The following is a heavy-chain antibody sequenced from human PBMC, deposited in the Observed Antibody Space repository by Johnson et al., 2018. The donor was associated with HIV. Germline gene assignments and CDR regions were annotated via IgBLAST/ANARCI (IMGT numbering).Heavy chain of an antibody. CDR2: LKSRTDGETA. V-gene: IGHV3-15*01. CDR1: GFTFTNAW. D-gene: IGHD5-12*01. CDR3: AKIVATSDDVFDI. J-gene: IGHJ3*02. Sequence: VQLVEFGGGLVKPGGSLRLSCAASGFTFTNAWMHWVRQAPGKGLEWVGRLKSRTDGETADYAAPVKGRFTISRDNSKNTLYLQMNSLRAEDTAVFYCAKIVATSDDVFDIWGQGTKVTVSS.